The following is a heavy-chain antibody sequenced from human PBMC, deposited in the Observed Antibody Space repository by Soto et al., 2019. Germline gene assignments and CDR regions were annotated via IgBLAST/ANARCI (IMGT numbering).Heavy chain of an antibody. CDR3: ARHHRGSSYLNWFDP. J-gene: IGHJ5*02. Sequence: QLQLQESGPGLVKPSETLSLTCTVSGGSISSRSNSWGWFRKPPGKGLGWIGSIYYTGSTYYNPSLKSRVTISVDTSKNQFSLKLSSVTAADTAVYYCARHHRGSSYLNWFDPWGQGTLVTVSS. V-gene: IGHV4-39*01. CDR1: GGSISSRSNS. CDR2: IYYTGST. D-gene: IGHD2-15*01.